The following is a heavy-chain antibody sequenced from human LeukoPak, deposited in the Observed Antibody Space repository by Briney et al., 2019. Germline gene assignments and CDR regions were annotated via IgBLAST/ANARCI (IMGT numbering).Heavy chain of an antibody. CDR3: ARRYIVGATFDY. D-gene: IGHD1-26*01. CDR1: GGSISSYY. J-gene: IGHJ4*02. CDR2: IYYSGST. V-gene: IGHV4-59*08. Sequence: PSETLSLTCTVSGGSISSYYWSWIRQPPGKGLEWIGYIYYSGSTNYNPSLKSRVTISVDTSKNQFSLKLSSVTAADTAVYYCARRYIVGATFDYWGQGTLVTVSS.